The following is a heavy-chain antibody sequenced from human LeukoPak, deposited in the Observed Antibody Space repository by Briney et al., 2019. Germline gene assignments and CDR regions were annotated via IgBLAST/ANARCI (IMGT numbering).Heavy chain of an antibody. CDR1: GFTFSTYV. Sequence: GGSLRLSCSVSGFTFSTYVMHWVRQAAGKGLEYVSAISSNGDNTYYADSVKGRFTISRDNSKNTLYLQMSSLRADATAVYYRVRGTGYWGQGTLVTVSS. V-gene: IGHV3-64D*06. CDR3: VRGTGY. CDR2: ISSNGDNT. J-gene: IGHJ4*02.